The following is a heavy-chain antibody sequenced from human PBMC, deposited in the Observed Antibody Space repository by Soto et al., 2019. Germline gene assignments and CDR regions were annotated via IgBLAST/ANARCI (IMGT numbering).Heavy chain of an antibody. CDR2: INHSGSA. CDR1: GGSFSGYY. D-gene: IGHD2-2*02. J-gene: IGHJ4*02. CDR3: ASLYCDSDC. Sequence: QVQLQQWGAGLLKPSETLSLTCAVYGGSFSGYYWSWIRQPPGRGLGWIGEINHSGSANVNPSLKSRVTISVDTSKNQFSLKLSSVTAADTAVYYCASLYCDSDCWGQGTLVTVSS. V-gene: IGHV4-34*01.